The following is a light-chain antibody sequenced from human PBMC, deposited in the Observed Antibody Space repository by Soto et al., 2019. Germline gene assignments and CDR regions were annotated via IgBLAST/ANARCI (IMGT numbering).Light chain of an antibody. V-gene: IGLV1-40*01. Sequence: QAVVTQPPSVSGAPGQRVTISCTGSTSNIGAGYEVHWYQQVPGTAPKLLVSGHNIRPSGVPDRFSGFKSGASASLVITGLQAEDEADYYCQSYDISLSGSGVFGGGTKLTVL. J-gene: IGLJ3*02. CDR2: GHN. CDR3: QSYDISLSGSGV. CDR1: TSNIGAGYE.